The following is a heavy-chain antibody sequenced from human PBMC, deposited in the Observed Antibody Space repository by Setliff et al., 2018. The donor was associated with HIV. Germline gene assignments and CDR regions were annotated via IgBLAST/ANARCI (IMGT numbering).Heavy chain of an antibody. J-gene: IGHJ3*01. CDR3: ARTSGDAYNYEGAFDV. Sequence: SVKVSCKASGGTFSSYAISWVRQAPGQGLEWVGGIIPIFGTANYAQKFQGRVTITTDESTSTAYMDLSSPKSEDTAIDYCARTSGDAYNYEGAFDVWGQGTLVTVSS. D-gene: IGHD5-12*01. CDR2: IIPIFGTA. V-gene: IGHV1-69*05. CDR1: GGTFSSYA.